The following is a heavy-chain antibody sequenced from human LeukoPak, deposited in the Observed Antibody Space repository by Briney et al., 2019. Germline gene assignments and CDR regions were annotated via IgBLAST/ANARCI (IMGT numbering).Heavy chain of an antibody. CDR1: GFTFSSYA. CDR3: AKGAATVTSRFDY. Sequence: GGSLRLSCAASGFTFSSYAMNWVRQAPGKGLEWVSGISGSGGSTYYADSVKGRFTISRDNSKNTLYVQMNSLRADDTAVYCCAKGAATVTSRFDYWGQGTLVTVSS. J-gene: IGHJ4*02. V-gene: IGHV3-23*01. CDR2: ISGSGGST. D-gene: IGHD4-17*01.